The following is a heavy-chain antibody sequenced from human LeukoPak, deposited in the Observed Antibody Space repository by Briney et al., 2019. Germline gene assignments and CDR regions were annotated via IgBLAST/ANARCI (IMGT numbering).Heavy chain of an antibody. J-gene: IGHJ3*02. Sequence: GGSLRLSCAASGFTFTDYWMAWVRQAPGKGLEWVANIKGDGSRKYYLDSVKGRYTISRDNARNSVNLEMSSLRADDTAMYYCARDAHYHDGSNYYDVLDIWGQGTMVTVSS. CDR2: IKGDGSRK. CDR1: GFTFTDYW. CDR3: ARDAHYHDGSNYYDVLDI. V-gene: IGHV3-7*01. D-gene: IGHD3-22*01.